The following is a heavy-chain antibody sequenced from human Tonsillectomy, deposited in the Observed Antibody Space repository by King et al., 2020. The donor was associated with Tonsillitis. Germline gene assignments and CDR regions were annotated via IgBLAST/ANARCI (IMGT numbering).Heavy chain of an antibody. V-gene: IGHV1-69*01. Sequence: QLVQSGAEVKKPGSSVKVSCKASGGTFSTYSISWVRQAPGQGLEWMGGIIPIYGTTYFAQEFQGRVTITADESTSTAYMGMGSLRFEDTAVYYGARDQRDGYNSDWYFDLWGRGTLVTVSS. CDR3: ARDQRDGYNSDWYFDL. CDR2: IIPIYGTT. D-gene: IGHD5-24*01. CDR1: GGTFSTYS. J-gene: IGHJ2*01.